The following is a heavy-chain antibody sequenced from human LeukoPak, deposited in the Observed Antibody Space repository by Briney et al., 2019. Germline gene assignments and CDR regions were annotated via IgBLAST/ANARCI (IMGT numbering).Heavy chain of an antibody. D-gene: IGHD1-26*01. CDR3: AKGHYSGSHYYFDY. CDR2: ISTGGGST. V-gene: IGHV3-23*01. J-gene: IGHJ4*02. Sequence: PGGSLRLSCAASGFAFSSYAMSWVRQAPGKGLEWVSSISTGGGSTNYADSVKGRFTISRDNSKNTLYLQMNSLRAEDTAVYYCAKGHYSGSHYYFDYWGQGILVTVSS. CDR1: GFAFSSYA.